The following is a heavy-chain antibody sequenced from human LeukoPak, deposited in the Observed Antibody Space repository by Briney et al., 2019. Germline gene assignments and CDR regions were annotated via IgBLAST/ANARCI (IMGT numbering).Heavy chain of an antibody. D-gene: IGHD7-27*01. V-gene: IGHV3-23*01. CDR2: ISASGHYT. Sequence: GGSLRLSCEVSGFTFANQAMSWVRQAPGKGLEWISGISASGHYTYNADSVKGRFTISRDNSKNTLYLQMTSLRAEDTALYYCAKGGSWGYYHFYFYIDVWGKGTTVTVSS. CDR1: GFTFANQA. CDR3: AKGGSWGYYHFYFYIDV. J-gene: IGHJ6*03.